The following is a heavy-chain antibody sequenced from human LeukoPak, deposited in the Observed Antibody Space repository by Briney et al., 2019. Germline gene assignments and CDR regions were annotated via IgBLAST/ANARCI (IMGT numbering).Heavy chain of an antibody. V-gene: IGHV5-10-1*01. D-gene: IGHD2-21*01. J-gene: IGHJ4*02. CDR2: IAPSDSYT. CDR1: GYSFTTYW. Sequence: GESLKISCKGSGYSFTTYWISWVRQMPGKGLEWMGRIAPSDSYTYYSPSFQGRVTISADKSINTAYLQWTSLRASDTATYYCARRLASCGGDCYSFDYWGQGTLVTVSS. CDR3: ARRLASCGGDCYSFDY.